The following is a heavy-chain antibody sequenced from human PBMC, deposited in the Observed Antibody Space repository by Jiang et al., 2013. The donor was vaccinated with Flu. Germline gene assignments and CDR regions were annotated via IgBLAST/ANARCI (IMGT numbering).Heavy chain of an antibody. CDR2: INAGNGNT. D-gene: IGHD3-22*01. J-gene: IGHJ5*02. Sequence: KPGASVKVSCKASGYTFTSYAMHWVRQAPGQRLEWMGWINAGNGNTKYSQKFQGRVTITRDTSASTAYMELSSLRSEDTAVYYCARDLYYYDSSGYGGFDPWGQGTLVTVSS. V-gene: IGHV1-3*01. CDR1: GYTFTSYA. CDR3: ARDLYYYDSSGYGGFDP.